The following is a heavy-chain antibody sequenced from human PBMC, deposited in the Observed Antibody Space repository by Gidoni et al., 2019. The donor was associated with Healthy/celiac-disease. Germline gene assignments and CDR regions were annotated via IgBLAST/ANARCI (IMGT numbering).Heavy chain of an antibody. CDR2: ISYDGSNK. Sequence: QVQLVESGGGVVQPGRSLRLSCAASGFNFSSYAMHWVRQAPGKGLEWVAVISYDGSNKYYADSVKGRFTISRDNSKNTLYLQMNSLRAEDTAVYYCARDDEQWLVRYYFDYWGQGTLVTVSS. J-gene: IGHJ4*02. V-gene: IGHV3-30-3*01. CDR3: ARDDEQWLVRYYFDY. CDR1: GFNFSSYA. D-gene: IGHD6-19*01.